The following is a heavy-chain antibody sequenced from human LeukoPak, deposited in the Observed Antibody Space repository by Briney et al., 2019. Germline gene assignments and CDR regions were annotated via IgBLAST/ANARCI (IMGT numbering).Heavy chain of an antibody. J-gene: IGHJ4*02. D-gene: IGHD3-16*01. Sequence: ASVKVSCKVSGYTLTDLSIHWVRQAPGKGLEWLGGFDPAKTETVYAQRFQDRVTLTEDVSSGTAYMELSGLTSEDTAVYFCAAVPRILIMFGGVMLEYWGQGTLVTVSS. CDR3: AAVPRILIMFGGVMLEY. CDR1: GYTLTDLS. V-gene: IGHV1-24*01. CDR2: FDPAKTET.